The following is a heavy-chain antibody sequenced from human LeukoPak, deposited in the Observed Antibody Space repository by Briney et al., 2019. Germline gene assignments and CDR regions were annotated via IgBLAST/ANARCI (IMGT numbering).Heavy chain of an antibody. Sequence: ASVKVSCKASGHTFTGYYMHWVRQAPGQGLEWMGWINANSGDTNYAQKFQGRVTMTRDTSISTAYMELSRLRSDDTAVYYCARVRGGYDDNFYYNYYMDVWGKGTTVTVSS. V-gene: IGHV1-2*02. J-gene: IGHJ6*03. CDR3: ARVRGGYDDNFYYNYYMDV. CDR1: GHTFTGYY. D-gene: IGHD3-10*01. CDR2: INANSGDT.